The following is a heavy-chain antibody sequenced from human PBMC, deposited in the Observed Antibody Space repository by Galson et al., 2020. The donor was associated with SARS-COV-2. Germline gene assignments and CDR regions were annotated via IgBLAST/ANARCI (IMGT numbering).Heavy chain of an antibody. CDR2: VSSTSSYT. Sequence: GESLKISCAASGFTFSDYYMNWIRQAPGKGLEWLAYVSSTSSYTKYGDAVQGRFIISRDNAKNSLYLQMNSLRADDTAVYYCASSFDEILIDQWGQGTLVTVSS. D-gene: IGHD3-9*01. V-gene: IGHV3-11*06. CDR1: GFTFSDYY. J-gene: IGHJ5*02. CDR3: ASSFDEILIDQ.